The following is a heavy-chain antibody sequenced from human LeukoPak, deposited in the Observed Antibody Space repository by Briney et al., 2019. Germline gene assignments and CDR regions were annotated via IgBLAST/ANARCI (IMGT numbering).Heavy chain of an antibody. D-gene: IGHD2-15*01. CDR1: GGSISSYY. V-gene: IGHV4-4*07. J-gene: IGHJ4*02. Sequence: SETLSLTCSVSGGSISSYYWSWIRQPAGKGLEWIGRIYSSGSTDCNPSLKSRVTMSVDTSKNKFPLKLSSVTAADTAVYYCARVVGYCSGGSCYPEYYFDYWGQGTLVTVSS. CDR3: ARVVGYCSGGSCYPEYYFDY. CDR2: IYSSGST.